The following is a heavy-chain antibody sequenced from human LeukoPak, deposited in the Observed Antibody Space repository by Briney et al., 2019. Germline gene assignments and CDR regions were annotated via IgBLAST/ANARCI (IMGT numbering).Heavy chain of an antibody. CDR1: GFTFSSN. D-gene: IGHD3-9*01. Sequence: PGGSLRLSCVVSGFTFSSNHWVRQAPGKGLEWVAVILDDGSKKYYADSVKGRFTISRDSSMNTLSLQMNSLRAEDTAVYYCAKEYDRVHDAFDIWGQGTMVTVSS. CDR2: ILDDGSKK. CDR3: AKEYDRVHDAFDI. J-gene: IGHJ3*02. V-gene: IGHV3-30*18.